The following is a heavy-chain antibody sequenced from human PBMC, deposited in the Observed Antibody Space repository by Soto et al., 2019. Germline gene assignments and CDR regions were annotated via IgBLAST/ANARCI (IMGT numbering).Heavy chain of an antibody. CDR2: INHSGST. CDR3: ARGETGRFLGWLPLSNWFDP. CDR1: GGSFSGYY. D-gene: IGHD3-3*01. V-gene: IGHV4-34*01. Sequence: KSSETLSLTCAVYGGSFSGYYWSWIRQPPGKGLEWIGEINHSGSTNYNPSLKSRVTISVDTSKNQFSLKLSSVTAADTAVYYCARGETGRFLGWLPLSNWFDPWGQGTLVTVSS. J-gene: IGHJ5*02.